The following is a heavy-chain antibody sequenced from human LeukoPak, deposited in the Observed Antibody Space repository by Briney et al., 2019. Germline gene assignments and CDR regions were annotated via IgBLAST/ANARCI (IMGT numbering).Heavy chain of an antibody. CDR2: TYYRSTWYY. CDR3: AREELGFDH. D-gene: IGHD3-16*01. Sequence: SQTLSLTCAISGDSVSRNSAAWTWIRQSPSRGLEWLGRTYYRSTWYYEYSVSVESRITINPETSKNQFSLQVNSVSPEDTAVYYCAREELGFDHWGQGTLVTVS. CDR1: GDSVSRNSAA. V-gene: IGHV6-1*01. J-gene: IGHJ4*02.